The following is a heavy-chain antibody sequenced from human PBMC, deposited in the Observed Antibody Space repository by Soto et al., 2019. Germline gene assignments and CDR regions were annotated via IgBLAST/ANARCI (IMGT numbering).Heavy chain of an antibody. CDR2: IYYSGST. CDR3: ARASLTWIQLTQDYYYGMDV. J-gene: IGHJ6*02. V-gene: IGHV4-59*01. CDR1: GGSISSYY. Sequence: QVQLQESGPGLVKPSETLSLTCTVSGGSISSYYWSWIRQPPGKGLEWIGYIYYSGSTNYNPSLKSRVTISVDTSKTQFSLKLSSVTAADTAVYYCARASLTWIQLTQDYYYGMDVWGQGTTVTVSS. D-gene: IGHD5-18*01.